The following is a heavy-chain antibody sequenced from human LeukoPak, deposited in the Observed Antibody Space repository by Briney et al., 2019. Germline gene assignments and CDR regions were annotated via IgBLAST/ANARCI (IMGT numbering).Heavy chain of an antibody. CDR1: GGSFSGYY. Sequence: PSETLSLTCAVYGGSFSGYYWSWIRQPAGKGLEWIGRIYTSGSTNYNPSLKSRVTMSVDTSKNQFSLKLSSVTAADTAVYYCARENYYGSGSYSVDYWGQGTLVTVSS. J-gene: IGHJ4*02. CDR3: ARENYYGSGSYSVDY. CDR2: IYTSGST. D-gene: IGHD3-10*01. V-gene: IGHV4-4*07.